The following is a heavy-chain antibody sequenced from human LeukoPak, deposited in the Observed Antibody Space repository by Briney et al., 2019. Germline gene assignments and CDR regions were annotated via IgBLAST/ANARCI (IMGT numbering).Heavy chain of an antibody. CDR3: ARVAAAGTREYYFDY. J-gene: IGHJ4*02. D-gene: IGHD6-13*01. CDR2: INPNSGGT. Sequence: ASVKVSCKASGYTFTGYYMHWVRQAPGQGLEWMGGINPNSGGTNYAQKFQGRVTMTRDTSISTAYMELSRLRSDDTAVYYCARVAAAGTREYYFDYWGQGTLVTVSS. V-gene: IGHV1-2*02. CDR1: GYTFTGYY.